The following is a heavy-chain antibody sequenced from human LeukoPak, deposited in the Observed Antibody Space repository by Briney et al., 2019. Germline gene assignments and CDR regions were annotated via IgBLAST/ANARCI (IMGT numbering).Heavy chain of an antibody. Sequence: TGGSLRLSCAASGFTVSGNYMSWVRQAPGKGLEWVSVIYSGGNTYYADSVKGRFTISRDNSKNTLYLQMNSLRAEDTAVYYCARHYYYGSGSYNFDYWGQGTLVTVSS. V-gene: IGHV3-53*01. CDR1: GFTVSGNY. D-gene: IGHD3-10*01. CDR3: ARHYYYGSGSYNFDY. J-gene: IGHJ4*02. CDR2: IYSGGNT.